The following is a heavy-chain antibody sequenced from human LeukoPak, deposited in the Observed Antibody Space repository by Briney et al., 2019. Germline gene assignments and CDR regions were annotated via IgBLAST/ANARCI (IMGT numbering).Heavy chain of an antibody. D-gene: IGHD2-2*01. CDR3: ARGVGGDIVVVPAAIHSPYYYYGMDV. J-gene: IGHJ6*02. CDR2: IYTSGST. CDR1: GGSISSYY. Sequence: SETLSLTCTVSGGSISSYYWSWIRQPAGKGLEWIGRIYTSGSTNYNPSLKSRVTISVDTSKNQFSLKLSSVTAADTAVYYCARGVGGDIVVVPAAIHSPYYYYGMDVWGQGTTVTVSS. V-gene: IGHV4-4*07.